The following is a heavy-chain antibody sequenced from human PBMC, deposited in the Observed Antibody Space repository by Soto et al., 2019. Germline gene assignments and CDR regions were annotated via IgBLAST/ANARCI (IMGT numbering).Heavy chain of an antibody. Sequence: LGESLKISCKGSGYSFTSYWIGWVRQMPGKGLEWMGIIYPGDSDTRYSPSFQGQVTISADKSISTAYLQWSSLKASDTAMYYCARKANSGSGWRGWFDPWGQGTLVTVSS. CDR3: ARKANSGSGWRGWFDP. CDR2: IYPGDSDT. D-gene: IGHD6-19*01. V-gene: IGHV5-51*01. J-gene: IGHJ5*02. CDR1: GYSFTSYW.